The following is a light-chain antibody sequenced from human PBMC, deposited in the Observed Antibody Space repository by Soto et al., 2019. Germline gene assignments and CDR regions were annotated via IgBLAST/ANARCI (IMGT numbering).Light chain of an antibody. CDR1: QSVRSN. V-gene: IGKV3-15*01. CDR3: QQYNDWPLT. CDR2: GEF. Sequence: VMTQSPVTLPLSPGDSATLSCRASQSVRSNLAWYQQKTGQAPSLLIYGEFTRATGIPTRLSGTGSGTELNLTISSLQSEDFALYYCQQYNDWPLTFGQGTKVDIK. J-gene: IGKJ1*01.